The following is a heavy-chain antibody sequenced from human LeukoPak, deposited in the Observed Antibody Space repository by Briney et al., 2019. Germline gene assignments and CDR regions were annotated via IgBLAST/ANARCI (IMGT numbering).Heavy chain of an antibody. CDR3: AKERRPPDYGGIDY. Sequence: GGSLRLSCAASGFTFSSYWMSWVRQAPGKGLEWVSAISGSGGSTYYADSVKGRFTISRDNSKNTLYLQMNSLRAEDTAVYYCAKERRPPDYGGIDYWGQGTLVTVSS. CDR1: GFTFSSYW. J-gene: IGHJ4*02. D-gene: IGHD4-23*01. CDR2: ISGSGGST. V-gene: IGHV3-23*01.